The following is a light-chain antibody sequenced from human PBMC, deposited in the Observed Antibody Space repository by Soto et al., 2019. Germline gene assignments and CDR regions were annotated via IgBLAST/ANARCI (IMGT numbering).Light chain of an antibody. CDR2: DVS. CDR1: SNDVGGYDY. J-gene: IGLJ2*01. Sequence: QSALTQPPSASGSPGQSVTISCTGTSNDVGGYDYVSWYQQHPGKVPKLMIYDVSKRPSGVSSRFSGSKSGNTASLTISGLQAEDEADYYCSSYTAATHVVFGGGTKVTVL. V-gene: IGLV2-8*01. CDR3: SSYTAATHVV.